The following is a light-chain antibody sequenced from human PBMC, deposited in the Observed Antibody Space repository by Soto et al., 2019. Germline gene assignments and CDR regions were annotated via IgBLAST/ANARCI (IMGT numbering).Light chain of an antibody. V-gene: IGLV3-21*04. Sequence: SYELTQPPSASVAPGKTSRITCGGNNIGSKSVHWYQQKPGQAPVLVIYYDNDRPSAIPERFSGSNSGNTATLTISRVEAGDEADYYCQVWDSSSDHVVFGGGTKVTVL. CDR1: NIGSKS. J-gene: IGLJ2*01. CDR3: QVWDSSSDHVV. CDR2: YDN.